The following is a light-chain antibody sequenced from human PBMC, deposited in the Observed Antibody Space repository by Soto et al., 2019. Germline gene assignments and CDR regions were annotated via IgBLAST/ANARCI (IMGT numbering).Light chain of an antibody. CDR1: QGISSY. CDR2: DAS. J-gene: IGKJ1*01. CDR3: QQYNTYPET. V-gene: IGKV1-8*01. Sequence: AIRMTQSPSSLSASTGDRVTITCRASQGISSYLAWYQQKPGKAPKLLIYDASTLESGVPSRFSGSGSGTEFTLTITSLQPDDFATYYCQQYNTYPETFGQGTKVDIK.